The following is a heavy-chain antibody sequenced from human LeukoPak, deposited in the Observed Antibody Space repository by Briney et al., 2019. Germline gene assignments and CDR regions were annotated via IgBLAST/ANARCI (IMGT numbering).Heavy chain of an antibody. CDR3: TRKGELLYYYYYMDV. D-gene: IGHD1-26*01. CDR2: IRSKANSYAT. J-gene: IGHJ6*03. Sequence: PGGSLRLSCAASGFTFSGSAMHWVRQASGKGLEWVGRIRSKANSYATAYAASVKGRFTISRDDSKNTAYLQMNSLKTEDTAVYYCTRKGELLYYYYYMDVWGKGTTVTVSS. CDR1: GFTFSGSA. V-gene: IGHV3-73*01.